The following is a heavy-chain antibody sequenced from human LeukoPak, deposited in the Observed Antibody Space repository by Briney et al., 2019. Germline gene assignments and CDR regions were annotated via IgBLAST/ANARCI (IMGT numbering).Heavy chain of an antibody. Sequence: AGSVRLSCVASEFSFSAFWMTWVRQAPGKGLEWVANIKQDGSEKHYMDSAKGRFTISRDNAKNSLYLQMNSLRVEDTATYFCASGGGFRSSTFDCSSTSCSLDYWGQGALVTVSS. CDR3: ASGGGFRSSTFDCSSTSCSLDY. D-gene: IGHD2-2*01. CDR1: EFSFSAFW. V-gene: IGHV3-7*01. J-gene: IGHJ4*02. CDR2: IKQDGSEK.